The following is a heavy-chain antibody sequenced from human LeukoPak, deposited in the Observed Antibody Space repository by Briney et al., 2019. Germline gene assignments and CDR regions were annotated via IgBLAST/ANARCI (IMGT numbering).Heavy chain of an antibody. J-gene: IGHJ6*03. CDR2: IYHSGST. Sequence: SETLSLTCTVSGYSISSGYYWGWIRQPPGKGLEWIGSIYHSGSTYYNPSLKSRVTISVDTSKNQFSLKLSSVTAADTAVYYCARGVWVVTAKQTAYYYCYMDVWGKGTTVTISS. V-gene: IGHV4-38-2*02. D-gene: IGHD2-21*02. CDR3: ARGVWVVTAKQTAYYYCYMDV. CDR1: GYSISSGYY.